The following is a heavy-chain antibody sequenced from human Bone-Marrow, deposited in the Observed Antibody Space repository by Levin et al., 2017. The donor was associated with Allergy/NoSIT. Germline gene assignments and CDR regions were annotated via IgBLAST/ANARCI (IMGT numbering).Heavy chain of an antibody. Sequence: GGSLRLSCEVSGFTFTNFWMNWIRQSPGKGPEWVATINQYGGEKYYLDSVKGRFTISRDYGKNFLYLQMNSLRVEDTAVYYCARDRTYFDASGDRRKDAFDVWGQGALVTV. CDR2: INQYGGEK. V-gene: IGHV3-7*01. D-gene: IGHD3-22*01. CDR1: GFTFTNFW. CDR3: ARDRTYFDASGDRRKDAFDV. J-gene: IGHJ3*01.